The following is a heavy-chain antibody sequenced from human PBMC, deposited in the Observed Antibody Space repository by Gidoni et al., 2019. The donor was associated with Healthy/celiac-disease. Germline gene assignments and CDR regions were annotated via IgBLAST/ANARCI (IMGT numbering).Heavy chain of an antibody. CDR1: GYTFTSYA. D-gene: IGHD6-6*01. J-gene: IGHJ6*02. CDR2: INTTTGNP. V-gene: IGHV7-4-1*02. CDR3: ARDERSSSPVYYYYGMDV. Sequence: QVQLVQSGSELKTPGAAVKVSCTASGYTFTSYAMNWVRQAPGQGLEWMGWINTTTGNPTYAQGFTGRFVFSLDTSVSTAYLQISSLKAEDTAVYYCARDERSSSPVYYYYGMDVWGQGTTVTVSS.